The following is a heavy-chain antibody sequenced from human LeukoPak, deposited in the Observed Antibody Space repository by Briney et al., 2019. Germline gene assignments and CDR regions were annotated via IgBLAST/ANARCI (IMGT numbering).Heavy chain of an antibody. Sequence: GAPVKVSCKASGGTFSSYAISWVRQAPGQGLEWMGRIIPILGIANYAQKFQGRVTITADKSTSTAYMELSSLRSEDTAVYYCARLRFLEWLLGYYGMDVWGQGTTVTVSS. CDR2: IIPILGIA. J-gene: IGHJ6*02. V-gene: IGHV1-69*04. CDR3: ARLRFLEWLLGYYGMDV. D-gene: IGHD3-3*01. CDR1: GGTFSSYA.